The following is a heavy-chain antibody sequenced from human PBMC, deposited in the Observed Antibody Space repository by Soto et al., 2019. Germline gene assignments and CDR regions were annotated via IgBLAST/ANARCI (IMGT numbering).Heavy chain of an antibody. V-gene: IGHV1-18*01. Sequence: QVQLVQSGAEVKKPGASVKVSCTASGYTFTSYGISWVRQAPGQGLEWMGWISAYNGNTNYAQKLQGRVTMTTDTSTSTAYMELRSLRSDDTAVYYCARDLMITFGGVIVPFDYWGQGTLVTVSS. D-gene: IGHD3-16*02. CDR2: ISAYNGNT. J-gene: IGHJ4*02. CDR1: GYTFTSYG. CDR3: ARDLMITFGGVIVPFDY.